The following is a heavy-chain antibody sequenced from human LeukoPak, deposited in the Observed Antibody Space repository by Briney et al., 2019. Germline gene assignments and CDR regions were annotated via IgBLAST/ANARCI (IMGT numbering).Heavy chain of an antibody. CDR1: GYTFTGYS. D-gene: IGHD3-10*01. CDR3: ARDHLTMVRGVINWFDP. J-gene: IGHJ5*02. Sequence: ASVKVSCKASGYTFTGYSMHWVRQAPGQGLEWMGIINPSGGSTSYAQKFQGRVTMTRDTSTSTVYMELSSLRSEDTAVYYCARDHLTMVRGVINWFDPWGQGTLVTVSS. CDR2: INPSGGST. V-gene: IGHV1-46*01.